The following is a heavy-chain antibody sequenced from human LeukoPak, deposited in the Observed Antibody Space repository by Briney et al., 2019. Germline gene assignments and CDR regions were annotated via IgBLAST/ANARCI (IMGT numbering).Heavy chain of an antibody. J-gene: IGHJ4*02. CDR2: INHSGST. Sequence: SETLSLTCAVYGGSFSGYYLSWIRQPPGKGLEWIGEINHSGSTNYNPSLKSRVTISVDTSKNQFSLKLSSVTAADTAVYYCARDHITMVRGGTGFDYWGQGTLVTVSS. CDR1: GGSFSGYY. CDR3: ARDHITMVRGGTGFDY. V-gene: IGHV4-34*01. D-gene: IGHD3-10*01.